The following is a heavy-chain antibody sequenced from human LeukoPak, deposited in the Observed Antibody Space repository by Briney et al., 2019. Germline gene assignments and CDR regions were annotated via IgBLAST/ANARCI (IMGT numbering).Heavy chain of an antibody. V-gene: IGHV4-39*07. CDR1: GGSISSSSYY. CDR2: INHSGST. J-gene: IGHJ6*03. Sequence: SETLSLTCTVSGGSISSSSYYWSWIRQPPGKGLEWIGEINHSGSTNYNPSLKSRVTISVDTSKNQFSLKLSSVTAADTAVYYCARGWYYMDVWGKGTTVTVSS. D-gene: IGHD6-19*01. CDR3: ARGWYYMDV.